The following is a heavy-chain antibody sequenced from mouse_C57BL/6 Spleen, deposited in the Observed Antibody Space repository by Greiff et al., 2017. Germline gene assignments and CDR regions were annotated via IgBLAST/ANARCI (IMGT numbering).Heavy chain of an antibody. D-gene: IGHD1-1*01. V-gene: IGHV6-3*01. CDR1: GFTFSNYW. CDR2: IRLKSDNYAT. CDR3: TGEDYGSSLWYFDV. Sequence: DVQLQESGGGLVQPGGSMKLSCVASGFTFSNYWMNWVRQSPEKGLEWVAQIRLKSDNYATHYAESVKGRFTISRDDSKSSVYLQMNNLRAEDTGIYYCTGEDYGSSLWYFDVWGTGTTVTVSS. J-gene: IGHJ1*03.